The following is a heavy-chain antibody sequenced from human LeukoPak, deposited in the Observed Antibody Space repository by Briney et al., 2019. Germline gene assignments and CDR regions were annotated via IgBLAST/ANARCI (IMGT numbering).Heavy chain of an antibody. D-gene: IGHD3-16*02. V-gene: IGHV4-59*01. CDR2: IYYSGST. J-gene: IGHJ6*03. Sequence: PSETLSLTCTVSGGSISSYYWSWIRQPPGKGLEWIGYIYYSGSTNYNPSLKSRVTISVDTSKNQFSLKLSSVTAADTAVYYCARLVIPYYYYYMDVWGKGTTVTVSS. CDR1: GGSISSYY. CDR3: ARLVIPYYYYYMDV.